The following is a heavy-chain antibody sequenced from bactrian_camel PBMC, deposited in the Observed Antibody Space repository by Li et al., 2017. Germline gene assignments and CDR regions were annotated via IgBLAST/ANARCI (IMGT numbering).Heavy chain of an antibody. J-gene: IGHJ4*01. CDR3: AAKSPGGGWYSPGSYNY. Sequence: EVQLVESGGGSVQAGGSLRLSCVVSRYTYSSYCMGWFRQAPGQEREVLAAIYTRDGTAHYAYSVKGRFTISHDNANDTTFLQMNSLMPEDSAMYYCAAKSPGGGWYSPGSYNYWGQGTQVTVS. D-gene: IGHD6*01. CDR1: RYTYSSYC. V-gene: IGHV3S40*01. CDR2: IYTRDGTA.